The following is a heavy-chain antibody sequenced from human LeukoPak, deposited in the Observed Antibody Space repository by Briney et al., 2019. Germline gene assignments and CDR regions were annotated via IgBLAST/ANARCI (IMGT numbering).Heavy chain of an antibody. Sequence: PSETLSLTCTVSGGSISSGSYYWSWIRQPAGKGLEWIGRIYTSGSTNYNPSLKSRVTMSVDTSKNQFSLKLSSVTAADTAVYYCASNTYYYGSGGKYYFDYWGQGTLVTVSS. CDR3: ASNTYYYGSGGKYYFDY. V-gene: IGHV4-61*02. D-gene: IGHD3-10*01. CDR2: IYTSGST. CDR1: GGSISSGSYY. J-gene: IGHJ4*02.